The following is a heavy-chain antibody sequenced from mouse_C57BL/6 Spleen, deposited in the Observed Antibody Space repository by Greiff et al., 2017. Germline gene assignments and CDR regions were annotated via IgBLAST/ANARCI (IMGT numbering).Heavy chain of an antibody. CDR1: GYSITSGYY. CDR2: ISYDGSN. D-gene: IGHD4-1*01. Sequence: VQLKESGPGLVKPSQSLSLTCSVTGYSITSGYYWNWIRQFPGNKLEWMGYISYDGSNNYNPSLKNRISITRDTSKNQFFLKLNSVTTEDTATYYCARVEANWDVGYAMDYWGQGTSVTVSS. CDR3: ARVEANWDVGYAMDY. J-gene: IGHJ4*01. V-gene: IGHV3-6*01.